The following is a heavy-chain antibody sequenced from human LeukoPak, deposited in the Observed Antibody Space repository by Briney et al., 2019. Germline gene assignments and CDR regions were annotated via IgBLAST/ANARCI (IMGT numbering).Heavy chain of an antibody. Sequence: GGSLRLSCAASGFTVSSNHMYWVRQAPGKGLEWVSVIYSGGSTYYADSVKGRFTISRDNPKNTLYLQMNNLRTEDTAVYYCAREALTTIIEDWGQGTLVTVSS. CDR3: AREALTTIIED. D-gene: IGHD3-22*01. CDR1: GFTVSSNH. J-gene: IGHJ4*02. CDR2: IYSGGST. V-gene: IGHV3-53*01.